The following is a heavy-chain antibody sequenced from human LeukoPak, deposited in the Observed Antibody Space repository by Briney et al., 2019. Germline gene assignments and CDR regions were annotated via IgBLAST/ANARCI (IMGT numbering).Heavy chain of an antibody. V-gene: IGHV4-59*01. CDR3: ARAPLYSGGSGWSIYYFYAMDV. D-gene: IGHD6-19*01. J-gene: IGHJ6*02. CDR2: IDNSGST. CDR1: GGSFSSSY. Sequence: TTSETLSLTCAVYGGSFSSSYWSWVRQPPGKGLEWIGYIDNSGSTNYNPSLKSRVTISLDTPKSQFSLKLSSVTAADTAVYYCARAPLYSGGSGWSIYYFYAMDVWSQGTTVTVSS.